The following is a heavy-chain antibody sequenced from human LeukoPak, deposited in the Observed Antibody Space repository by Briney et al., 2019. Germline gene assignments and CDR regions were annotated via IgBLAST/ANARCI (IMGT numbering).Heavy chain of an antibody. D-gene: IGHD4-11*01. CDR3: ARGRVSSSTWYSTYYYYFYMDV. CDR1: DDSIAMYY. CDR2: VDHTGST. Sequence: SETLSLTCTVSDDSIAMYYWTWIRQPPGKGLEWIGYVDHTGSTKFNPSLNGRVSISRDTSKNLFSLRLRSVTAADTAVYFCARGRVSSSTWYSTYYYYFYMDVWGKGTTVTVSS. V-gene: IGHV4-59*01. J-gene: IGHJ6*03.